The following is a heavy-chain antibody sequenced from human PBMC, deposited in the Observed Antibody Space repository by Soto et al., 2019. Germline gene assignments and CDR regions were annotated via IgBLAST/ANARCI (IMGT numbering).Heavy chain of an antibody. V-gene: IGHV4-59*01. D-gene: IGHD3-9*01. CDR2: IYYSGST. J-gene: IGHJ6*03. CDR1: GGSIRSYY. CDR3: ARGLRYFDLDDYYYDMDV. Sequence: SETLSLTCTVSGGSIRSYYWSWIRQPPGKGLEWIGYIYYSGSTNYNPSLKSRVTISVDTSKNQFSLKLSSVTAADTAVYYCARGLRYFDLDDYYYDMDVWGKGTTVTVSS.